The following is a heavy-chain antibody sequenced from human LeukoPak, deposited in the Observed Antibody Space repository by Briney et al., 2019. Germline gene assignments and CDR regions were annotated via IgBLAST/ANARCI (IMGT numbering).Heavy chain of an antibody. CDR3: ARLCVGATGGFDY. D-gene: IGHD1-26*01. Sequence: GGSLRLSCAASGFTFSSYAMHWVRQAPGKGLEWVAVISYDGSNKYYADSVKGRFTISRDNSKNTLYLQMNSLRAEDTAVYYCARLCVGATGGFDYWGQGTLVTVSS. V-gene: IGHV3-30*04. CDR1: GFTFSSYA. J-gene: IGHJ4*02. CDR2: ISYDGSNK.